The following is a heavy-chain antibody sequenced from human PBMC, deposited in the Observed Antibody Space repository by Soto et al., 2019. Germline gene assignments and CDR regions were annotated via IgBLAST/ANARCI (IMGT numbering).Heavy chain of an antibody. CDR2: IIPILGIA. Sequence: QVQLVQSGAEVKKPGSSVKVSCKASGGTFSSYTISWVRQAPGQGLEWMGRIIPILGIANYAQKFQGRVTITADKSTSTAYMELSSVRAEDTAVYYCARDSARDCSGGSCYTVDDWGQGTMVTVSS. CDR3: ARDSARDCSGGSCYTVDD. V-gene: IGHV1-69*08. D-gene: IGHD2-15*01. J-gene: IGHJ4*02. CDR1: GGTFSSYT.